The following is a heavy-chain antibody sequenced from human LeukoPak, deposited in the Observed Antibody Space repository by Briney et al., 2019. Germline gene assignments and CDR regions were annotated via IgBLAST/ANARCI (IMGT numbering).Heavy chain of an antibody. V-gene: IGHV1-2*02. CDR1: GYTFTSYD. J-gene: IGHJ6*02. CDR3: ARCVETYYDFWSGQRAGMDV. CDR2: INPNSGGT. D-gene: IGHD3-3*01. Sequence: GSVKVSCKASGYTFTSYDINWVRQATGQGLEWMGWINPNSGGTNYAQKFQGRVTMTRDTSITTAYMELSRLRSDDTAVYYCARCVETYYDFWSGQRAGMDVWGQGTTVTVSS.